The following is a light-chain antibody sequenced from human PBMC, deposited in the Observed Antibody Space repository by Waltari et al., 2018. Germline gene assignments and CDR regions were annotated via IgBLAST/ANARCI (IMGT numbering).Light chain of an antibody. CDR3: QAWDDTTAWV. J-gene: IGLJ3*02. V-gene: IGLV3-1*01. CDR2: EDR. Sequence: SYEVTQPPSVSVSPGQTATITCSGDKLGDKYTFWYQQKSGQSPFLVIYEDRKRPSGIPYRFSAANSGNTATLTITGTQATDEADYHCQAWDDTTAWVFGGGTKLTVL. CDR1: KLGDKY.